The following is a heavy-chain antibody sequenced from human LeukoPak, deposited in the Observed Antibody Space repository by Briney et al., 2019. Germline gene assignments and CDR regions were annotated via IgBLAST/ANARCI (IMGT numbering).Heavy chain of an antibody. V-gene: IGHV3-23*01. J-gene: IGHJ4*02. CDR3: AKDKGEWFGELSSFDY. Sequence: GGSLRLSCAASGFTFSSYAMSWVRQAPGKGLEWVSAISGSGGSTYYADSVKGRFTISRDNSKNTLYLQMNSLRAEDTAVYYCAKDKGEWFGELSSFDYWGQGTLVTVSS. D-gene: IGHD3-10*01. CDR1: GFTFSSYA. CDR2: ISGSGGST.